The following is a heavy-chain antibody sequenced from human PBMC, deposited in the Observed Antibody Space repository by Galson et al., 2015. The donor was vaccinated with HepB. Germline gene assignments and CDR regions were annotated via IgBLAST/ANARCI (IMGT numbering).Heavy chain of an antibody. Sequence: SVKVSCKASGYTFTSYGISWVRQAPGQGLEWMGWISAYNGNTNYAQKLQGRVTMTTDTSTSTAYMELRSLRSDDTAVYYCARKTLRFLEWFGYYYYGMDVWGQGTTVTVSS. V-gene: IGHV1-18*04. CDR1: GYTFTSYG. CDR3: ARKTLRFLEWFGYYYYGMDV. CDR2: ISAYNGNT. J-gene: IGHJ6*02. D-gene: IGHD3-3*01.